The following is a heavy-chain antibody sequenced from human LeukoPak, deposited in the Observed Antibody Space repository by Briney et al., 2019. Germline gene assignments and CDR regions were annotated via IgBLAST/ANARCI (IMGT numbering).Heavy chain of an antibody. CDR3: ARHCGKGSTSCYTVDY. CDR1: GGSISSGGYY. D-gene: IGHD2-2*02. CDR2: IYYSGST. J-gene: IGHJ4*02. V-gene: IGHV4-31*03. Sequence: SETLSLTCTVSGGSISSGGYYWSWIRQHPGKGLEWIGYIYYSGSTYYNPSLKSRVTISVDTSKNQFSLKLSSVTAADTAVYYCARHCGKGSTSCYTVDYWGQGTLVTVSS.